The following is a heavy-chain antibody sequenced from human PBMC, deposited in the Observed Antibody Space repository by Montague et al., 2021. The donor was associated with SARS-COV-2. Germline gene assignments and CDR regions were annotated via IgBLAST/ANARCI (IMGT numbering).Heavy chain of an antibody. CDR2: INHTGSS. CDR1: GGSFSDYY. V-gene: IGHV4-34*01. J-gene: IGHJ5*02. CDR3: ARDPKGGRQLGNWFDP. D-gene: IGHD6-13*01. Sequence: SETLSLTCAVYGGSFSDYYWTWIRQPPGKGLEWIGEINHTGSSNYNPSLKSRVTISVDTSKNHFSLNLTSVTAADTAVYFCARDPKGGRQLGNWFDPWGQGTLVTVSS.